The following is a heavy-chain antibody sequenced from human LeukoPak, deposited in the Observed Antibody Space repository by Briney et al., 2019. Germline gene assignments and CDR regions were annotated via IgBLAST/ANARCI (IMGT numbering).Heavy chain of an antibody. CDR2: ISSSSSTI. CDR1: GFTFSSYS. Sequence: GGPLRLSCAASGFTFSSYSMNWVRQGRGKGLEWVSYISSSSSTIYYADSVKGRFTISRDNAKNSLYLQMNSLRDEDTAVYYCARVWGIAAAGGEIEYWGQGTLVTVSS. V-gene: IGHV3-48*02. CDR3: ARVWGIAAAGGEIEY. D-gene: IGHD6-13*01. J-gene: IGHJ4*02.